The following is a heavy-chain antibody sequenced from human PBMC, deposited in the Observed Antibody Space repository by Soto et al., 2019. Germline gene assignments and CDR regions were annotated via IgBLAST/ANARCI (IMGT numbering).Heavy chain of an antibody. D-gene: IGHD4-4*01. V-gene: IGHV1-69*12. CDR2: IIPIFGTA. CDR1: GGTFSSYA. CDR3: ARGRTVTWYYYYYYGMDV. J-gene: IGHJ6*02. Sequence: QVQLVQSGAEVKKPGSSVKVSCKASGGTFSSYAISWVRQAPGQGLEWMGGIIPIFGTANYAQKFQGRVTITADESTSTAYMELSSLSSEYTAVYYCARGRTVTWYYYYYYGMDVWGQGTTVTVSS.